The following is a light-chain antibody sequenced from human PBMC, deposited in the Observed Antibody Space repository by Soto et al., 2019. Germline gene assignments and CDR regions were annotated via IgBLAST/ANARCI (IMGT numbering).Light chain of an antibody. CDR2: DVS. Sequence: QSALTQAASVSGSPGQSITISCTGTSRDVGGSNSVSWYQQHPGKAPKLLIYDVSNRPSGLSNRFSGSKSGNTASLTISGLQAEDEADYYCSSYTSSSTVVFGGGTQLTVL. V-gene: IGLV2-14*01. CDR3: SSYTSSSTVV. CDR1: SRDVGGSNS. J-gene: IGLJ2*01.